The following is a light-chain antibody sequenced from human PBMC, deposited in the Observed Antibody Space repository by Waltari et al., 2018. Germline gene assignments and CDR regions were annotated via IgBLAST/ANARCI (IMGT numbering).Light chain of an antibody. V-gene: IGKV3-20*01. CDR3: QQYDISPLT. J-gene: IGKJ4*01. CDR2: GAS. CDR1: QTVRTTY. Sequence: ELVFPQSPGTLSLSLGARATLPCRASQTVRTTYLAWYQQKPGQAPTLLIYGASSRATGIPDRFGGSGSGTDFSLTISSLEPEDFAVYYCQQYDISPLTVGGGTKVEIK.